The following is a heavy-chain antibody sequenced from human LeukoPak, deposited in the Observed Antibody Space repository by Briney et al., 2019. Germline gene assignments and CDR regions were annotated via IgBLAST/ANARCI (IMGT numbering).Heavy chain of an antibody. CDR1: GYTFTSYY. Sequence: ASVTVSCKASGYTFTSYYMYWVRQAPGQGPEWTGIIDPSGGSTSYAQNFQGRVTMTRDTSTTTVYMELGSLRSEDTAVYYCARDRIAMKVVPGSDAFDIWGQGTMVIVSS. J-gene: IGHJ3*02. V-gene: IGHV1-46*01. CDR3: ARDRIAMKVVPGSDAFDI. D-gene: IGHD3-22*01. CDR2: IDPSGGST.